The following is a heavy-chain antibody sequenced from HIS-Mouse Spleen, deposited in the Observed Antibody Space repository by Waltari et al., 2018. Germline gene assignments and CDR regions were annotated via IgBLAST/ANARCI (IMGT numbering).Heavy chain of an antibody. CDR1: GGSISSSSYY. D-gene: IGHD1-26*01. J-gene: IGHJ4*02. Sequence: QLQLQESGPGLVKPSETLSLTCTGSGGSISSSSYYWGWIRQPPGKGVEWIGSIYYSGRNYYTPSLKSRVTISVATSKNQFSLKLSSVTAADTAVYYCARDRELYFDYWGQGTLVTVSS. CDR3: ARDRELYFDY. CDR2: IYYSGRN. V-gene: IGHV4-39*07.